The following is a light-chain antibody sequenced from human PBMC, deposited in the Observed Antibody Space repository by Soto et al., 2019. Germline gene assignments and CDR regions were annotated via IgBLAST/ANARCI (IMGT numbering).Light chain of an antibody. CDR2: TAS. CDR1: QSINNY. V-gene: IGKV1-39*01. Sequence: DIQMTQSPSSLSASVGDRVTITCRASQSINNYLNWYQQKPGKAPKLLIYTASNLQSGVPSRFSGSGSGTDFTLTISSLQPEDFASYYCQQSYSTPRFTFGPGTKVDIK. CDR3: QQSYSTPRFT. J-gene: IGKJ3*01.